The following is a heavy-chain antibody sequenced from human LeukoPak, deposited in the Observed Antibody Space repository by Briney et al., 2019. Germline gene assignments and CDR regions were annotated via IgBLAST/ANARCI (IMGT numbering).Heavy chain of an antibody. Sequence: GGSLRLSCAASGFTFSSYWMHWVRQAPGKGLEWVSVTYTGGNSYYADSVKGRFIISRDISKNTLYLQMNSLRAEDSALYYCARGGRGSAAVVAPRSFDIWGQGTMVTVSS. J-gene: IGHJ3*02. V-gene: IGHV3-53*01. D-gene: IGHD3-22*01. CDR2: TYTGGNS. CDR3: ARGGRGSAAVVAPRSFDI. CDR1: GFTFSSYW.